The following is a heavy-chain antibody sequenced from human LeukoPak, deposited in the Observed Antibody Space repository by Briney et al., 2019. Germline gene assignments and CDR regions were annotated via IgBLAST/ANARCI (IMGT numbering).Heavy chain of an antibody. CDR2: IRSKANSCAT. D-gene: IGHD3-22*01. CDR3: KYYDSSGYYPSDY. J-gene: IGHJ4*02. CDR1: GFTFSGSA. V-gene: IGHV3-73*01. Sequence: GGSLRLSCAASGFTFSGSAMHWVRQASGKGLEWVGRIRSKANSCATAYAASVKGRFTISRDDSKNTAYLQMNSLKTEDTAVYYCKYYDSSGYYPSDYWGQGTLVTVSS.